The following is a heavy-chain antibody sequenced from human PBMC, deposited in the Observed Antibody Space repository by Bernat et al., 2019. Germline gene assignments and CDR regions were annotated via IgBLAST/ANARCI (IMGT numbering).Heavy chain of an antibody. CDR1: GFTFSSYA. V-gene: IGHV3-30-3*01. Sequence: QVQLVESGGGVVQPGRSLRLSYAASGFTFSSYAMHWVRQAPGKGLEWVAVISYDGSNKYYADSVKGRFTISRDNSKNTLYLQMNSLRAEDTAVYYCARGGIFGVVVVPAPEDYYGMDVWGQGTTVTVSS. D-gene: IGHD2-2*01. CDR2: ISYDGSNK. J-gene: IGHJ6*02. CDR3: ARGGIFGVVVVPAPEDYYGMDV.